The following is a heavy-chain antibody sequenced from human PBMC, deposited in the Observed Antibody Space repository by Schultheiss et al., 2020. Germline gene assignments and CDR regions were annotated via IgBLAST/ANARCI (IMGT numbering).Heavy chain of an antibody. V-gene: IGHV4-61*01. CDR3: ARGENKRYYYYGMDV. CDR1: GDSITRGTYY. Sequence: SETLSLTCTVSGDSITRGTYYWGWIRQPPGKGLEWIGYIYYSGSTNYNPSLKSRVTISVDTSKNQFSLKLSSVTAADTAVYYCARGENKRYYYYGMDVWGQGTTVTVSS. J-gene: IGHJ6*02. CDR2: IYYSGST.